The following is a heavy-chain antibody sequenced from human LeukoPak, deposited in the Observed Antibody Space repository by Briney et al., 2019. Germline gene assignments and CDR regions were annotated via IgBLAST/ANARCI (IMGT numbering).Heavy chain of an antibody. Sequence: GASVKVSCKAAGYTFTNYYMQWVRQAPGQGLEWMGIINPRDGSTSYAQKFQGRVTVTTDTSTSTAYMELRSLRSDDTAVYYCARDRQCGYWGQGTLVTVSS. D-gene: IGHD2-21*01. J-gene: IGHJ4*02. CDR1: GYTFTNYY. CDR2: INPRDGST. CDR3: ARDRQCGY. V-gene: IGHV1-46*01.